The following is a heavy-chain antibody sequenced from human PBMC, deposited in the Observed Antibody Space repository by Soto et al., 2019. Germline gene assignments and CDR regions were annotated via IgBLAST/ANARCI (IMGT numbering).Heavy chain of an antibody. CDR2: INAYNGNT. D-gene: IGHD2-21*01. CDR3: ARDVGNALIAN. V-gene: IGHV1-18*01. Sequence: QVQLVQSGAEVKKPGPSVKVSCKASGYTFTSYGISWVRQAPGQGLEWMGWINAYNGNTDYAQKLQGRATMTTDTPTSSAYIRLRSLRPDDTAVYNLARDVGNALIANWGQGTLVTVSS. CDR1: GYTFTSYG. J-gene: IGHJ4*02.